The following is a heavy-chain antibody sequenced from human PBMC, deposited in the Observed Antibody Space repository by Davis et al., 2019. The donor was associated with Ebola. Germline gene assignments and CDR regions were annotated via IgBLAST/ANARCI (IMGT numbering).Heavy chain of an antibody. CDR3: ARGASQLAPSAY. CDR2: ISSSSSYI. V-gene: IGHV3-21*01. J-gene: IGHJ4*02. D-gene: IGHD6-13*01. CDR1: GFTFSSYS. Sequence: GGSLKISCAASGFTFSSYSMNWVRQAPGKGLEWVSSISSSSSYIYYADSVKGRFTISRDNAKNSLYLQMNSLRAEDTAVYYCARGASQLAPSAYWGQGTLVTVSS.